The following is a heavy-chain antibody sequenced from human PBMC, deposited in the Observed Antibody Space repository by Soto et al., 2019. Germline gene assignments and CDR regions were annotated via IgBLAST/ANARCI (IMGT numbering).Heavy chain of an antibody. CDR3: VSHRNYIVVSGSFFDY. V-gene: IGHV4-39*01. CDR2: IYYSGST. J-gene: IGHJ4*02. CDR1: GVSMRSNNR. D-gene: IGHD6-19*01. Sequence: SETLSLTCAVSGVSMRSNNRLSWVRQPPGKGLEWIESIYYSGSTHYNPSLKSRVTVSVDTSKNQFSLKLTSVTAADTAVYFCVSHRNYIVVSGSFFDYWSQGTLVTVSS.